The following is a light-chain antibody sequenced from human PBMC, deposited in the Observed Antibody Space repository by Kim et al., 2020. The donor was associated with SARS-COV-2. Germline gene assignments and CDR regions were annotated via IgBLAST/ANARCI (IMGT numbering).Light chain of an antibody. J-gene: IGKJ1*01. CDR1: QSISLF. Sequence: GDRVTITCRASQSISLFLAWHQQKPGKAPNLLISEASSSESGVPPRFSGSGFGREFTLTISSLQPDDFATYYCQQYDDWPWTFGQGTKVDIK. V-gene: IGKV1-5*03. CDR3: QQYDDWPWT. CDR2: EAS.